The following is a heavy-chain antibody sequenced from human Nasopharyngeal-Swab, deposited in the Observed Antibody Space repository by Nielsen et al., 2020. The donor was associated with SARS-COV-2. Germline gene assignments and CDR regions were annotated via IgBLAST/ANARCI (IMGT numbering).Heavy chain of an antibody. CDR2: ISYDGSNP. V-gene: IGHV3-30*03. J-gene: IGHJ6*02. CDR3: AGGSNWNYETLYGMGV. Sequence: GESLKISCAASGFTFSSYGMHWVRQAPGKGLEWVAVISYDGSNPYYADSVKGRFTISRDNSKNPLSLQMNSLRAEDTAVYYCAGGSNWNYETLYGMGVWGQGTTVTVSS. CDR1: GFTFSSYG. D-gene: IGHD1-7*01.